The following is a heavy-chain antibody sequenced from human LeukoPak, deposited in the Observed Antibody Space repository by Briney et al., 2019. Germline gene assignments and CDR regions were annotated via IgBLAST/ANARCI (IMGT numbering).Heavy chain of an antibody. J-gene: IGHJ4*02. CDR2: INAGNGNT. CDR1: GYTFTSYA. Sequence: ASVKVSCKASGYTFTSYAMHWVRQAPGQRLEWMGWINAGNGNTKYSQKFQGRVTITRDTSASTAYMELSSLRSEDTAVYYCARSNFGELEIDYWGQGTLVTVSS. V-gene: IGHV1-3*01. D-gene: IGHD3-10*01. CDR3: ARSNFGELEIDY.